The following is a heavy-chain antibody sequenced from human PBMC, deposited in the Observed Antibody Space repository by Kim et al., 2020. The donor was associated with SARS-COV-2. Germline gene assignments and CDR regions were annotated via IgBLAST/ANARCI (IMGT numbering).Heavy chain of an antibody. V-gene: IGHV3-30*07. D-gene: IGHD1-1*01. Sequence: RFTISRDNSKNTLYLQMNSLRAEDTAVYYCARDQDGTTALSRYYYYGMDVWGQGTTVTVSS. J-gene: IGHJ6*02. CDR3: ARDQDGTTALSRYYYYGMDV.